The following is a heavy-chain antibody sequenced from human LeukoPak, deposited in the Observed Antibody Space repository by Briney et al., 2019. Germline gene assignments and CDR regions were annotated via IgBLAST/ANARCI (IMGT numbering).Heavy chain of an antibody. CDR3: AREGFPAAYDY. V-gene: IGHV3-21*01. CDR2: ISSTSSHI. J-gene: IGHJ4*02. Sequence: GGSLRLSCAASGFTFSSYTMNWVRQAPGMGLKWVSSISSTSSHIYYADSVKGRFTISRDNAKNLLYLQMNSLRAEDTAVYYCAREGFPAAYDYWGQGTLVTVSS. CDR1: GFTFSSYT. D-gene: IGHD2-15*01.